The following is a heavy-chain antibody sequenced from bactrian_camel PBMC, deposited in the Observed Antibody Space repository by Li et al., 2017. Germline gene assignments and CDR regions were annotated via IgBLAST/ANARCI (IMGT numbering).Heavy chain of an antibody. Sequence: VQLVESGGGSVQPGGSLRLSCAASGFTFSCCDMSWVRQDAVKGIEWVSDINSGGGTKYYADSVKGRFTISRDNAENTLFLQMNGLKIEDTAVYYCVQRLARWWVTFAYWGQGTQVTVS. D-gene: IGHD3*01. CDR2: INSGGGTK. CDR1: GFTFSCCD. CDR3: VQRLARWWVTFAY. V-gene: IGHV3S40*01. J-gene: IGHJ6*01.